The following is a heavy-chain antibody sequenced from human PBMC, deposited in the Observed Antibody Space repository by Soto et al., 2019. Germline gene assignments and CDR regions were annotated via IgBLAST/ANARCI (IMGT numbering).Heavy chain of an antibody. CDR2: INPNSGGT. D-gene: IGHD6-13*01. CDR1: GYTFTGYY. J-gene: IGHJ6*02. Sequence: QVQLVQSGAEVKKPGASVKVSCKASGYTFTGYYMHWVRQAPGQGLEWMGWINPNSGGTNYAQKFQGWVTMTRDTSISTAYMELSRLRSDDTAVYYCARDLAAAGTHARGYYYYGMDVWGQGTTVTVSS. CDR3: ARDLAAAGTHARGYYYYGMDV. V-gene: IGHV1-2*04.